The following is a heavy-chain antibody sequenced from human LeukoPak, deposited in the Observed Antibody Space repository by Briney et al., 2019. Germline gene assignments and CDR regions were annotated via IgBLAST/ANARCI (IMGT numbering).Heavy chain of an antibody. J-gene: IGHJ6*02. D-gene: IGHD5-12*01. Sequence: PGGSLRLSCAASGFTFSSYAMSWIRQPPGKGLEWIGEINHSGSTNYNPSLKSRVTISVDTSKNQFSLKLSSVTAADTAVYYCARGLDVIVATTVYYYYGMDVWGQGTTVTVSS. CDR3: ARGLDVIVATTVYYYYGMDV. CDR1: GFTFSSYA. CDR2: INHSGST. V-gene: IGHV4-34*01.